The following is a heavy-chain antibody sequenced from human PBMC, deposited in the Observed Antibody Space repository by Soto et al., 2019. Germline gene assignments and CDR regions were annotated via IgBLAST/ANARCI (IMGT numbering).Heavy chain of an antibody. V-gene: IGHV5-51*01. Sequence: PGESLKISCKGSGYSFTSYWIGWVRQMPGKGLEWMGIIYPGDSDITYSPSFQGQVTISADKSISTAYLQWSSLKASDTAMYYCARADYDYVWGSYRFRAFDIWGQGTMVTVSS. D-gene: IGHD3-16*02. J-gene: IGHJ3*02. CDR1: GYSFTSYW. CDR2: IYPGDSDI. CDR3: ARADYDYVWGSYRFRAFDI.